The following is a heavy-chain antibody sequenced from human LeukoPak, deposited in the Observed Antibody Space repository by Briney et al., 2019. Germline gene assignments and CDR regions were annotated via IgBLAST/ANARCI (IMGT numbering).Heavy chain of an antibody. V-gene: IGHV3-30-3*01. D-gene: IGHD5-18*01. CDR2: ISYDGSNK. CDR3: ARGAAMEPFDY. Sequence: GGSLRLSCAASGFTFSSYAMHWVRQAPGKGLEWVAVISYDGSNKYYADSVKGRFTISRDNSKNTLYLQMNSLRAEDTAVYYCARGAAMEPFDYWGQGTLVTVSS. CDR1: GFTFSSYA. J-gene: IGHJ4*02.